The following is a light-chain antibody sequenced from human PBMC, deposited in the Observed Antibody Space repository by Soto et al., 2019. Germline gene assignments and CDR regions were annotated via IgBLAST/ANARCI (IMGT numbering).Light chain of an antibody. CDR3: QQADSFPLT. CDR1: QGIGSW. Sequence: DIEMTQSPSSVSASVGDRVTITCRASQGIGSWLAWYQQKPGTAPKLLIYGVSSLQSGVPSRFSGSGSGTDFTLTISSLQPEDFAIYFCQQADSFPLTFGGGTKLEIK. CDR2: GVS. J-gene: IGKJ4*01. V-gene: IGKV1-12*01.